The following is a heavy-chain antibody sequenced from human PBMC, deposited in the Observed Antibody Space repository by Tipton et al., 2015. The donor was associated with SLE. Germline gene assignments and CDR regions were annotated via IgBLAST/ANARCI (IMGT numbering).Heavy chain of an antibody. CDR1: GGSIRSSRHF. V-gene: IGHV4-39*07. Sequence: TLSLTWTVSGGSIRSSRHFWGWIRQPPGKGLEWIGVLYYSGNTYYNPSLKSPVTLSIDTSKNQFSLKMRSVTAADTAVYFCARGYCSDGVCYGFGFFDYWGQGNLVTVSS. D-gene: IGHD2-8*01. CDR2: LYYSGNT. CDR3: ARGYCSDGVCYGFGFFDY. J-gene: IGHJ4*02.